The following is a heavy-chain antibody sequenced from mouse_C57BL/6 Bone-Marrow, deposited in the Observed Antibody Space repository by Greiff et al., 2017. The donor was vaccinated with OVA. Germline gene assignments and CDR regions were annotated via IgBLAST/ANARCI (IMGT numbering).Heavy chain of an antibody. D-gene: IGHD1-1*01. J-gene: IGHJ4*01. V-gene: IGHV5-4*01. CDR1: GFTFSSYA. Sequence: EVQGVESGGGLVKPGGSLKLSCAASGFTFSSYAMSWVRQTPEKRLEWVATISDGGSYTYYPDNVKGRFTISRDNAKNNLYLQMSHLKSEDTAMYYCARDELYYGSSSYAMDYWGHVTSVTVSS. CDR2: ISDGGSYT. CDR3: ARDELYYGSSSYAMDY.